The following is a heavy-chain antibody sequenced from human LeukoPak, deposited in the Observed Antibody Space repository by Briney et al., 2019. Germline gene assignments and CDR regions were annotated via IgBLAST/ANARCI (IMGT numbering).Heavy chain of an antibody. Sequence: GGSLRLSCAASGFTFSDYYMSWIRQAPGKGLEWVSYISSSSSYTNYADSVKGRFTISRDNAKNSLYLQMNSLRAEDTAVCYCASYYGSGSYYNTIPFGYWGQGTLVTVSS. J-gene: IGHJ4*02. V-gene: IGHV3-11*06. CDR1: GFTFSDYY. CDR2: ISSSSSYT. D-gene: IGHD3-10*01. CDR3: ASYYGSGSYYNTIPFGY.